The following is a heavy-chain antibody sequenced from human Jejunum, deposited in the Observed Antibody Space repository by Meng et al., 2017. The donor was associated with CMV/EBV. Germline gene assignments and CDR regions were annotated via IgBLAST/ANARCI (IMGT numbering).Heavy chain of an antibody. CDR3: ARDGGSGILGAFDF. CDR2: INSDGSST. J-gene: IGHJ4*02. V-gene: IGHV3-74*01. CDR1: GFTFSNYW. D-gene: IGHD1-26*01. Sequence: SGFTFSNYWMHWVRQASGKGLVWVSRINSDGSSTSNADSVKGRFTISRDNARNTLYLQMNSLRVEDMAVYYCARDGGSGILGAFDFWGQGTLVTVSS.